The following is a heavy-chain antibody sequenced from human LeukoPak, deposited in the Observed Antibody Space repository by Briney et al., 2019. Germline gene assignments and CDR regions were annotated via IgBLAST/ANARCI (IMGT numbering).Heavy chain of an antibody. Sequence: PGGSLRLSCAASGFPFSNYAMSWVRQAPGKGLEWVSVISGDDTNTYYADSVKGRFTISRDNTEKSVSLQMNSLRDDDTAIYYCARLLGESTIYDLWGQGTLVTVSS. V-gene: IGHV3-23*01. CDR3: ARLLGESTIYDL. CDR2: ISGDDTNT. D-gene: IGHD3-16*01. CDR1: GFPFSNYA. J-gene: IGHJ5*02.